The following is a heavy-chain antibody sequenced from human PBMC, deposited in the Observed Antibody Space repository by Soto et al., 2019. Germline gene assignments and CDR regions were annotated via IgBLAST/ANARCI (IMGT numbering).Heavy chain of an antibody. J-gene: IGHJ4*02. CDR1: GFTFISYA. D-gene: IGHD3-10*01. CDR3: AKQGGVRGVITSRYYFDY. V-gene: IGHV3-23*01. CDR2: ISGSGGST. Sequence: PGGSLSLSCAASGFTFISYAMSWVRQAPGKGLEWVSAISGSGGSTYYADSVKGRFTISRDNSKNTLYLQMKSLRAEDTAVYYCAKQGGVRGVITSRYYFDYWGQGTLVTVS.